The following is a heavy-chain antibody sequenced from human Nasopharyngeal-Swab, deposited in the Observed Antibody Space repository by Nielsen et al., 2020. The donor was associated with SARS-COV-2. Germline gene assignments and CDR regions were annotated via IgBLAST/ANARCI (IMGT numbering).Heavy chain of an antibody. CDR2: ISSDGTST. V-gene: IGHV3-74*01. Sequence: SLKISCAASGFTFSSYWMHWVRQAPGKGLVWVSRISSDGTSTRNADSVKGLFTISRDNAKNTLSLQMNSLRAEDTAVYYCSRDFGSGSIWFDPWGQGTLVTVSS. D-gene: IGHD3-10*01. J-gene: IGHJ5*02. CDR1: GFTFSSYW. CDR3: SRDFGSGSIWFDP.